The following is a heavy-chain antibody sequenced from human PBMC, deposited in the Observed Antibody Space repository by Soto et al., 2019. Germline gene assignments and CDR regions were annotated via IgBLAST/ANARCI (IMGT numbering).Heavy chain of an antibody. D-gene: IGHD6-6*01. CDR3: ARSMYSTSAQLYYGMDV. J-gene: IGHJ6*02. CDR2: INHSGIT. V-gene: IGHV4-34*01. CDR1: GGSFSGYY. Sequence: ASETLSLTCAVYGGSFSGYYWSWIRQPPGKGLEWIGEINHSGITYYNLSLKSRVTISVDTSKNQLSLKLSSATAADTAVYYCARSMYSTSAQLYYGMDVWGQGATVTVSS.